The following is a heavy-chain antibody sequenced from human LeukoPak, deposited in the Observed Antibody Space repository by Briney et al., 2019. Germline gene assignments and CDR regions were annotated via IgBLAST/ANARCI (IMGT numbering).Heavy chain of an antibody. CDR3: AREAEDTAMAIDY. V-gene: IGHV4-4*07. D-gene: IGHD5-18*01. CDR1: GSSISSHY. J-gene: IGHJ4*02. Sequence: SETLSLTCTVSGSSISSHYWSWIRQPAGKGLEWIGRIYTSGSTNYNPSLKSRVTMSVDTSKNQFSLKLSSVTAADTAVYYCAREAEDTAMAIDYWGQGTLVTVSS. CDR2: IYTSGST.